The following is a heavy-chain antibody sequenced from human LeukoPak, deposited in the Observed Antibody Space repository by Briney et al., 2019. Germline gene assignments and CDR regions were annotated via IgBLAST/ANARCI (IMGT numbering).Heavy chain of an antibody. V-gene: IGHV4-34*01. CDR3: ARDSGSPRAIDD. Sequence: PSETLSLTCAVSGGTFSGYYWSWIRQPPGKGLEWIGEINHSGSTNYNPSLKSRVTIPVDTSKNQFSVRLSSVTAAETAVYYCARDSGSPRAIDDWGQGTLVTVSS. D-gene: IGHD1-26*01. J-gene: IGHJ4*02. CDR1: GGTFSGYY. CDR2: INHSGST.